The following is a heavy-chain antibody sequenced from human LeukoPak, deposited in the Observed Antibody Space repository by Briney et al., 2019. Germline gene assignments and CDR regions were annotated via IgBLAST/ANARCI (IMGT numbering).Heavy chain of an antibody. CDR2: ISAYNGNT. CDR1: GYTFTSYG. D-gene: IGHD6-13*01. J-gene: IGHJ4*02. Sequence: GASVKVSCKASGYTFTSYGISWVRQAPGQGLEWMGWISAYNGNTNYAQKLQGRVTMTTDTSTSTAYMELRSLRSDDTAVYYCARENAPFIAAAVGAFDYWGQGTLVTVSS. CDR3: ARENAPFIAAAVGAFDY. V-gene: IGHV1-18*01.